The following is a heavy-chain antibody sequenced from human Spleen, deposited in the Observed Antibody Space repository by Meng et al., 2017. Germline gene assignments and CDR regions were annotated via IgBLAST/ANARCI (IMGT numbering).Heavy chain of an antibody. CDR2: ISGSGGST. D-gene: IGHD3-10*01. CDR3: AKDLDYYGSGSDAFDI. Sequence: GESLKISCAASGFTFSSYAMSWVRQAPGKGLEWVSAISGSGGSTYYADSVKGRFTISRDNSKNTLYLQMNSLRAEDTAVYYCAKDLDYYGSGSDAFDIWGQGTMVTVSS. V-gene: IGHV3-23*01. J-gene: IGHJ3*02. CDR1: GFTFSSYA.